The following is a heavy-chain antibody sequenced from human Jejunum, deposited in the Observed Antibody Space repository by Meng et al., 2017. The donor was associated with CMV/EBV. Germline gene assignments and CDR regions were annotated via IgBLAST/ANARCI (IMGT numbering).Heavy chain of an antibody. V-gene: IGHV3-53*05. CDR2: IYSGGST. D-gene: IGHD3-10*01. J-gene: IGHJ4*02. CDR1: TFTGTNTY. Sequence: RALRISCVASTFTGTNTYKTWVHQAPGKGLEWVSTIYSGGSTEHADSVKGRFTISRDDSKNTVFLQMNNLRVEDTAVYYCVREEFVWGQGTLVTVSS. CDR3: VREEFV.